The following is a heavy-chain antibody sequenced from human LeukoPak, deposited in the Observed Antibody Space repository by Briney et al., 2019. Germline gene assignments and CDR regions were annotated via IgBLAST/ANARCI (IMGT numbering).Heavy chain of an antibody. CDR2: ISSSSSYI. J-gene: IGHJ3*02. V-gene: IGHV3-21*01. CDR1: GFTFSSYS. Sequence: GGSLRLSCAASGFTFSSYSMNWVRQAPGQGLEWVSSISSSSSYIYYADSVKGRFTISRDNAKNSLYLQMNSLRAEDTAVYYCASRLLLDLTVMGAFDIWGQGTMVTVSS. D-gene: IGHD4-17*01. CDR3: ASRLLLDLTVMGAFDI.